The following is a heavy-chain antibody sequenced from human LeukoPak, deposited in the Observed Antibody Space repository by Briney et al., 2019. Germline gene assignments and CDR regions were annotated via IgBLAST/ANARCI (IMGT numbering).Heavy chain of an antibody. CDR3: AKSSSGWYGGFDS. J-gene: IGHJ4*02. CDR2: LSYDGSEK. D-gene: IGHD6-19*01. Sequence: GGSLRLSCAASGFTFSSYGMHWVRQAPGKGLEWVAVLSYDGSEKYYADSVKGRCTISRDNSKNTLYLQMNSLRAEDTAVYYCAKSSSGWYGGFDSWGQGTLVTVSS. V-gene: IGHV3-30*18. CDR1: GFTFSSYG.